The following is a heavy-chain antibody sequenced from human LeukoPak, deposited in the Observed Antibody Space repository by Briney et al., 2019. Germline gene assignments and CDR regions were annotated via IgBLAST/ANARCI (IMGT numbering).Heavy chain of an antibody. CDR1: GFTFSSYS. D-gene: IGHD6-19*01. CDR3: ARDVSGWYYFDY. Sequence: PGGSLRLSCAASGFTFSSYSMNWVRQAPGKGLEWVSSISSSSSYIHADSVKGRFTISRDNAKNSLYLQMNSLRAEDTAVYYCARDVSGWYYFDYWGQGTLVTVSS. CDR2: ISSSSSYI. J-gene: IGHJ4*02. V-gene: IGHV3-21*01.